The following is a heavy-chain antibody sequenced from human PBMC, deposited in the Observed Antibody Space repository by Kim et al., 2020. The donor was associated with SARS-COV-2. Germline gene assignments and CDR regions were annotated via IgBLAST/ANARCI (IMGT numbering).Heavy chain of an antibody. CDR1: GFTFSSYA. CDR2: ISGSGGST. D-gene: IGHD3-22*01. Sequence: GGSLRLSCAASGFTFSSYAMSWVRQAPGKGLEWVSAISGSGGSTYYADSVKGRFTISRDNSKNTLYLQMNSLRAEDTAVYYCARDRDDYYYDSSGRPPYAFDICGQRTMVTVSS. CDR3: ARDRDDYYYDSSGRPPYAFDI. J-gene: IGHJ3*02. V-gene: IGHV3-23*01.